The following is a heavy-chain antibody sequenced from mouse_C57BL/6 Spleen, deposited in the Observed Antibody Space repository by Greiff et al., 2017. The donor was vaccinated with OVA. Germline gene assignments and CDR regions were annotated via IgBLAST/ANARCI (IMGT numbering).Heavy chain of an antibody. CDR2: IYPGSGST. Sequence: QVQLQQSGAELVKPGASVKMSCKASGYTFTSYWITWVKQRPGQGLAWIGDIYPGSGSTNYNEKFKSKATLTVDTSSSTAYMQLSSLASEDSAVYYCASTLGRDYAMDYWGQGTSVTVSS. J-gene: IGHJ4*01. D-gene: IGHD4-1*01. CDR1: GYTFTSYW. CDR3: ASTLGRDYAMDY. V-gene: IGHV1-55*01.